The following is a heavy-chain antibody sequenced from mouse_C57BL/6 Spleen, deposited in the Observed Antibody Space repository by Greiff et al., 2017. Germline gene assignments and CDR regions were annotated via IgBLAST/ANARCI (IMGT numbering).Heavy chain of an antibody. CDR3: ARITTVVANYAMDY. CDR2: ISNGGGST. CDR1: GFTFSDYY. Sequence: EVKLMESGGGLVQPGGSLKLSCAASGFTFSDYYMYWVRQTPEKRLEWVAYISNGGGSTYYPDTVKGRFTISRDNAKNTLYLQMSSLKSDDTAMYYCARITTVVANYAMDYWGQGTSVTVSS. V-gene: IGHV5-12*01. D-gene: IGHD1-1*01. J-gene: IGHJ4*01.